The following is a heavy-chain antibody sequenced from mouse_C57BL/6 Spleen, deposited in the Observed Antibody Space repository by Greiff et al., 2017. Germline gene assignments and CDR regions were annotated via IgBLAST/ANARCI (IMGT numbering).Heavy chain of an antibody. V-gene: IGHV1-69*01. CDR1: GYTFTSYW. D-gene: IGHD1-1*01. CDR3: ARDYYGSSSFAY. CDR2: IDPSDSYT. Sequence: QVQLQQPGAELVMPGASVKLSCKASGYTFTSYWMHWVKQRPGQGLEWIGEIDPSDSYTNYNQKFKGKSTLTVDKSTSTAYMQLSSLTSEDSAVYYCARDYYGSSSFAYWGQGTLVTVSA. J-gene: IGHJ3*01.